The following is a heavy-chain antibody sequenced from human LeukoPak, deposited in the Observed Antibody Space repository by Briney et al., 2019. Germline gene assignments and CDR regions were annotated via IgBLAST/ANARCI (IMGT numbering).Heavy chain of an antibody. D-gene: IGHD3-3*01. V-gene: IGHV3-30*01. CDR2: ISYDGSNK. CDR1: GFTFSSYA. CDR3: ACCLPLLLRPPYDFWSGRHPYYMDV. Sequence: GGSLRLSCAASGFTFSSYAMHWVRQAPGKGLEWVAVISYDGSNKYYADSVKGRFTISRDNSKNTLYLQMNSLRAEDTAVYYCACCLPLLLRPPYDFWSGRHPYYMDVWGKGTTVTVSS. J-gene: IGHJ6*03.